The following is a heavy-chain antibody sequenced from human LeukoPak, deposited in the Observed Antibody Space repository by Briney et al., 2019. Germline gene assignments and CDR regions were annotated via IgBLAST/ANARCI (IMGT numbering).Heavy chain of an antibody. CDR2: IIPIFSTA. D-gene: IGHD3-3*01. Sequence: ASVKVSCKASGYTFTSYGISWVRQAPGQGLEWMGGIIPIFSTANYAQKFQGRVTITADESTSPVYVELSSLRSEDTAVYYCATSPYYDFWSGHNGAFDIWGQGTMVIVSS. V-gene: IGHV1-69*13. CDR3: ATSPYYDFWSGHNGAFDI. CDR1: GYTFTSYG. J-gene: IGHJ3*02.